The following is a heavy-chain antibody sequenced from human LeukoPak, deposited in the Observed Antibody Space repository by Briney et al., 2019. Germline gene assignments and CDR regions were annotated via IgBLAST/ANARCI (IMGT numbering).Heavy chain of an antibody. J-gene: IGHJ5*02. CDR2: IIPILGIA. CDR1: GGTFSSYA. Sequence: GSSVKVSCKASGGTFSSYAISWVRQAPGQGLEWMGRIIPILGIANYAQKFQGRVTMTRDTSISTAYMELSRLRSDDTAVYYCARDPTYCSSTSCSESRRFDPWGQGTLVTVSS. V-gene: IGHV1-69*04. D-gene: IGHD2-2*01. CDR3: ARDPTYCSSTSCSESRRFDP.